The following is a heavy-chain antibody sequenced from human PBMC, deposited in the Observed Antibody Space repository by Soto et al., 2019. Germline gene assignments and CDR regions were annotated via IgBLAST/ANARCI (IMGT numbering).Heavy chain of an antibody. J-gene: IGHJ4*02. D-gene: IGHD3-10*01. CDR2: IIPLFGTP. Sequence: QVQLVQSGAEVKKPGSSVKVSCKASGGIFSTYAISWLRQAPGQGLEWMGGIIPLFGTPTYAQRFQGRVTITADETTSTAYMERSRLRSEDTAVYYCARDRDDYGSGNYDNRIDFWGQGTLVTVSS. CDR1: GGIFSTYA. CDR3: ARDRDDYGSGNYDNRIDF. V-gene: IGHV1-69*01.